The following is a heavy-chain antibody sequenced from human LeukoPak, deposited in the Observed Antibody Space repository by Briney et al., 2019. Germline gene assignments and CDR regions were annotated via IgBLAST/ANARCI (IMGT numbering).Heavy chain of an antibody. CDR2: IKQDGSEK. D-gene: IGHD3-10*01. V-gene: IGHV3-7*01. J-gene: IGHJ4*02. Sequence: GGSLRLSCAASGFTFSSYSMNWVRQAPGKGLEWVANIKQDGSEKYYVDSVKGRFTISRDNAKNSLYLQMNSLRAEDTAVYYCVSMGTYYYGSGSSPDYWGQGTLVTVSS. CDR3: VSMGTYYYGSGSSPDY. CDR1: GFTFSSYS.